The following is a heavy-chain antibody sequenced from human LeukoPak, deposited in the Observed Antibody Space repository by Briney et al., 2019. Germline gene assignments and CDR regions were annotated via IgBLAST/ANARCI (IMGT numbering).Heavy chain of an antibody. CDR2: INHSGST. D-gene: IGHD6-19*01. V-gene: IGHV4-34*01. Sequence: SETLSHTCAVYGGSFSGYYWSWIRQPPGKGLEWIGEINHSGSTNYNPSLKSRVTISVDTSKNQFSLKLSSVTAADTAVYYCARGRGWFQKYFDYWGQGTLVTVSS. CDR1: GGSFSGYY. J-gene: IGHJ4*02. CDR3: ARGRGWFQKYFDY.